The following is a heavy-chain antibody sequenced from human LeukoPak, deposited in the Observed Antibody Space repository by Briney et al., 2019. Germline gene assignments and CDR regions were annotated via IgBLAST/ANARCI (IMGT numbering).Heavy chain of an antibody. D-gene: IGHD6-13*01. J-gene: IGHJ4*02. Sequence: GASVKVSCKASGYTFTGYYMYWVRQAPGQGLEWMGWINSNSGGTNYAQKFQGRVTMTRDTSISTAYMELSRPRSDDTAVYYCARGIAAAGTPFDYWGQGTLVTVSS. CDR2: INSNSGGT. V-gene: IGHV1-2*02. CDR1: GYTFTGYY. CDR3: ARGIAAAGTPFDY.